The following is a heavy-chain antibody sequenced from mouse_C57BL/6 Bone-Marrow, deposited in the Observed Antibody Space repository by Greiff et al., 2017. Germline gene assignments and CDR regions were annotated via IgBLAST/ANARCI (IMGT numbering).Heavy chain of an antibody. J-gene: IGHJ1*03. Sequence: EVQLQQSGGGLVQPGGSMKLSCAASGFTFSDAWMDWVRQSPEKGLEWVAEIRNKANNHATYYAESVKGRFTISRDDSKRSVYLQMNSLRAEDTGIYYCTSYYYGRGGYFDVWGTGTTVTVSS. CDR2: IRNKANNHAT. V-gene: IGHV6-6*01. D-gene: IGHD1-1*01. CDR3: TSYYYGRGGYFDV. CDR1: GFTFSDAW.